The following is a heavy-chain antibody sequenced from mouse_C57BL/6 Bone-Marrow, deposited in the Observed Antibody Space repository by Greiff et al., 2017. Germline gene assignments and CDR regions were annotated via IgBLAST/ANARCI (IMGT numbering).Heavy chain of an antibody. V-gene: IGHV1-69*02. CDR2: IDPSDSYT. CDR1: GYTFTSYW. CDR3: ARSRKGYAMDY. Sequence: QVQLQQPGAELVKPGASVKMSCKASGYTFTSYWITWVKQRPGQGLEWIGEIDPSDSYTNYNQKFKGKATLTVDPSSSTAYMQLSSLTSEDSAVYYCARSRKGYAMDYWGQGTSVTVSS. J-gene: IGHJ4*01.